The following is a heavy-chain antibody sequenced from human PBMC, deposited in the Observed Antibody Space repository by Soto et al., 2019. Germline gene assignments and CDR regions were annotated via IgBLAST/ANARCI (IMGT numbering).Heavy chain of an antibody. Sequence: LRLSCAASGFTFSSYAMHWVRQAPGKGLEWVAVISYDGSNKYYADSVKGRFTISRDNSKNTLYLQMNSLRAEDTAVYYCARDYNDSSGYYGPLDYWGQGTLLTVSS. V-gene: IGHV3-30-3*01. CDR3: ARDYNDSSGYYGPLDY. J-gene: IGHJ4*02. D-gene: IGHD3-22*01. CDR2: ISYDGSNK. CDR1: GFTFSSYA.